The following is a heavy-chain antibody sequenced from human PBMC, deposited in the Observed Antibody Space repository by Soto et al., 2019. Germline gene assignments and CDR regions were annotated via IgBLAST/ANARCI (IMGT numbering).Heavy chain of an antibody. Sequence: PSETLSLTCTVSGGSISSYYWSWIRQPPGKGLEWIGYIYYSGSTNYNPSLKSRVTISVDTSKNQFSLKLSSVTAADTAVYYCATLMIPFDYWGQGTLVTVSS. CDR1: GGSISSYY. J-gene: IGHJ4*02. CDR3: ATLMIPFDY. D-gene: IGHD3-16*01. V-gene: IGHV4-59*01. CDR2: IYYSGST.